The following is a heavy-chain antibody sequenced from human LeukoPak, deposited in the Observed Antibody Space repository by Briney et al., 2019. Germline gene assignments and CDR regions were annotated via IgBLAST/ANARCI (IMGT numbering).Heavy chain of an antibody. CDR2: MNPYSGNK. CDR3: ARGHHLGVATVDY. D-gene: IGHD5-12*01. V-gene: IGHV1-8*01. CDR1: GYTFTNYD. Sequence: ASVKVSCKASGYTFTNYDINWVRQATGQGPEWMGWMNPYSGNKGYAQKFQDRFTMTRNTSISTAYMELSSLRSEDTAVYYCARGHHLGVATVDYWGQGTLDTVSS. J-gene: IGHJ4*02.